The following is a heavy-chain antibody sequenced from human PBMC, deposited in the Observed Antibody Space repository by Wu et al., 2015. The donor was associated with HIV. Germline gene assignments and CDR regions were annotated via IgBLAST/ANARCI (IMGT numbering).Heavy chain of an antibody. J-gene: IGHJ4*02. D-gene: IGHD2-2*01. CDR3: ATGEXESAALEY. Sequence: QVQLVQSGAEVKKPGSSVKVSCKASGGTFSRYAISWVRQAPGDGLEWMGGIIPIFGKANYARRLQGKVTITADESTTTVYMELRSLKSEDTAMYYCATGEXESAALEYWGQGTLVTVSS. V-gene: IGHV1-69*13. CDR1: GGTFSRYA. CDR2: IIPIFGKA.